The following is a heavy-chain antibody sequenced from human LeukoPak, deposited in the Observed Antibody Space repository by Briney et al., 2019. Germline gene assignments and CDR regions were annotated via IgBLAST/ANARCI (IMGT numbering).Heavy chain of an antibody. D-gene: IGHD5-18*01. V-gene: IGHV3-30-3*01. CDR2: ISYDGSNK. Sequence: PGGSLRLSCAASGFTFSSYTMHWVRQAPGKGLEWVAVISYDGSNKYYADSVKGRFTISRDNSKNTLYLQMNSLRAEDTAVYYCARGVRIQLWSFGYWGQGTLVTVSS. J-gene: IGHJ4*02. CDR1: GFTFSSYT. CDR3: ARGVRIQLWSFGY.